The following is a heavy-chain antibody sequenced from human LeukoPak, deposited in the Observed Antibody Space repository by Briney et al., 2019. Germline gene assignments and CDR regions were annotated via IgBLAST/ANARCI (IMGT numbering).Heavy chain of an antibody. CDR1: GFTFSSYA. D-gene: IGHD3-10*01. J-gene: IGHJ6*02. Sequence: GGSLRLSCAASGFTFSSYAMSWVRQAPGKGLEWVSGISGSGGSTYYADPVKGRFTISRDNSKNTLYLQMNSLRAEDTALYYCAKSGGPRSPYYYYGMDVWGQGTTVTVSS. V-gene: IGHV3-23*01. CDR3: AKSGGPRSPYYYYGMDV. CDR2: ISGSGGST.